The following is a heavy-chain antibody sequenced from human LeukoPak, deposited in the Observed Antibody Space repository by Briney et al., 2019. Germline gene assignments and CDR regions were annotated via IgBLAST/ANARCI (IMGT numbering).Heavy chain of an antibody. J-gene: IGHJ3*02. V-gene: IGHV3-53*01. D-gene: IGHD2-15*01. CDR3: ARGYCSGGSCYGDAFDI. CDR1: GFTVSSNY. Sequence: GGSLRLSXAASGFTVSSNYMSWVRQAPGKGLEWVSVIYSGGSTYYADSVKGRFTISRDNSKNTLYLQMNSLRAEDTAVYYCARGYCSGGSCYGDAFDIWGQGTMVTVSS. CDR2: IYSGGST.